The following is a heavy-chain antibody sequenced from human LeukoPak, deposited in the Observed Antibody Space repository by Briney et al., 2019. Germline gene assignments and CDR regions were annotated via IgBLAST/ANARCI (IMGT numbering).Heavy chain of an antibody. Sequence: SQTLSLTCAVSGGSISSGGYSWSWIRQPPGKGLEWIGYIYHSGSTYYNPSLKSRVTISVDTSKNQFSLKLSSVTAADTAVYYCAVDTAMVANFDYWGQGTLVTVSS. CDR3: AVDTAMVANFDY. J-gene: IGHJ4*02. CDR1: GGSISSGGYS. V-gene: IGHV4-30-2*01. CDR2: IYHSGST. D-gene: IGHD5-18*01.